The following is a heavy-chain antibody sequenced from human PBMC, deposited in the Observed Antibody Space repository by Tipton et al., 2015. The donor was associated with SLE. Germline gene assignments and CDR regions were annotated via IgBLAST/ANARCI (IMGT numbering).Heavy chain of an antibody. Sequence: TLSLTCTVSGDSINGYYWTWIRQHPGKGLEWIGYIYYSGSTYYNPSLKSRVTISVDTSKNQFSLKLSSVTAADTAVYYCARDHSSSPAYFQHWGQGTLVTVSS. V-gene: IGHV4-31*03. CDR3: ARDHSSSPAYFQH. J-gene: IGHJ1*01. D-gene: IGHD6-6*01. CDR2: IYYSGST. CDR1: GDSINGYY.